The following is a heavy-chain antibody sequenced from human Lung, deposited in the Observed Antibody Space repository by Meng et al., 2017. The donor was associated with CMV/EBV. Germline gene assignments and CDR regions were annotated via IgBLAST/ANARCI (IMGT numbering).Heavy chain of an antibody. CDR3: AKGVTSGAPYLAFDL. Sequence: GGSLRLSXAASGFSFSTFTMGWVRQAPGKGLEWVTTFDVNGGATFYSDSVKGRFTISRDTSENTLYLQMNSLGVDDTALYYCAKGVTSGAPYLAFDLLGQGTKVTVSS. CDR2: FDVNGGAT. CDR1: GFSFSTFT. J-gene: IGHJ3*01. V-gene: IGHV3-23*01. D-gene: IGHD2-15*01.